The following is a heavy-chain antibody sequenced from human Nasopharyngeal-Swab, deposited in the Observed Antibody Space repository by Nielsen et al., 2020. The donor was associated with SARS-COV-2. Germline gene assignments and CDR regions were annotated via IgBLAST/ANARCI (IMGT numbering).Heavy chain of an antibody. V-gene: IGHV3-23*01. CDR3: AKDLRGANFYRATYGFDV. CDR1: GFTFRSYA. J-gene: IGHJ6*02. D-gene: IGHD4/OR15-4a*01. Sequence: GESLKISCAASGFTFRSYAMSWVRQAPGKGLEWVSAISGSGDYTYYADSVKGRATVSRENPKNTLYLELNSLRAEDTAVYFCAKDLRGANFYRATYGFDVWGQGTTVTVSS. CDR2: ISGSGDYT.